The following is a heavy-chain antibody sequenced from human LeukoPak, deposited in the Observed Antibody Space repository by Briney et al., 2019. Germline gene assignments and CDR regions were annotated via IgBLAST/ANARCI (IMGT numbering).Heavy chain of an antibody. CDR1: GYTFTGYY. Sequence: GASVKVSCKASGYTFTGYYMHWVRQAPGQGLEWMGWINPNSGGTNYAQKFQGGVTMTRDTSISTAYMELSRLRSDDTAVYYCARDAGYYGSSYYYYGMDVWGQGTTVTVSS. CDR2: INPNSGGT. J-gene: IGHJ6*02. V-gene: IGHV1-2*02. D-gene: IGHD3-10*01. CDR3: ARDAGYYGSSYYYYGMDV.